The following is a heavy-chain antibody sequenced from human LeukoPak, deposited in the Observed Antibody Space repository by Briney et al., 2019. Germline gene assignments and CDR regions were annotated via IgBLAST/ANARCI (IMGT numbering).Heavy chain of an antibody. CDR1: GGSISSYY. D-gene: IGHD5-12*01. V-gene: IGHV4-59*08. CDR2: IYYSGST. CDR3: ARQNIVATISGPWVIFDY. J-gene: IGHJ4*02. Sequence: SETLSLTCTVSGGSISSYYWSWIRQPPGKGLEWIGYIYYSGSTNYNPSLKSRVTISVDTSKNQFSLKLSSVTAADTAVYYCARQNIVATISGPWVIFDYWGQGTLVTVSS.